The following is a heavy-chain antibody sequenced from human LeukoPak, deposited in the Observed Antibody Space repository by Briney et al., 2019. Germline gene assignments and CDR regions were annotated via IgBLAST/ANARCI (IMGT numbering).Heavy chain of an antibody. CDR3: ARLRYYGMDV. CDR1: GFTFSGYD. J-gene: IGHJ6*02. V-gene: IGHV3-48*04. Sequence: GGSLRLSCAASGFTFSGYDMSWVRQAPGKGLEWVSYTSSSSSTIYYADSVKSRFTISRDDAKNSLYLQMNSLRAEDTAVYYCARLRYYGMDVWGQGTTVTVSS. CDR2: TSSSSSTI.